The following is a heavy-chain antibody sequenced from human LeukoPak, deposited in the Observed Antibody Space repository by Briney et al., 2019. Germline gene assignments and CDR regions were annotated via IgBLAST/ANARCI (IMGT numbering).Heavy chain of an antibody. CDR1: GGSISSYY. Sequence: SETLSLTCTVSGGSISSYYWSWIRQPPGKGLEWIGYIYYSGSTNYNPSLKSRVTISVDTSKNQFSLKLSSVTAADTAVYYCARVLIGYTYGMDVWGQGTTVTVSS. CDR2: IYYSGST. J-gene: IGHJ6*02. V-gene: IGHV4-59*01. D-gene: IGHD3-16*01. CDR3: ARVLIGYTYGMDV.